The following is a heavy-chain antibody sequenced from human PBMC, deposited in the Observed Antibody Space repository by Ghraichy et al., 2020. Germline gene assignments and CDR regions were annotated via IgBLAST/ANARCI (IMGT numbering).Heavy chain of an antibody. CDR3: ARDARSDIVVVPAARAYYYYYGMDV. Sequence: ASVKVSCKASGYTFTSYYMHWVRQAPGQGLEWMGIINPSGGSTSYAQKFQGRVTMTRDTSTSTVYMELSSLRSEDTAVYYCARDARSDIVVVPAARAYYYYYGMDVWGQGTTVTVSS. V-gene: IGHV1-46*03. J-gene: IGHJ6*02. CDR1: GYTFTSYY. CDR2: INPSGGST. D-gene: IGHD2-2*01.